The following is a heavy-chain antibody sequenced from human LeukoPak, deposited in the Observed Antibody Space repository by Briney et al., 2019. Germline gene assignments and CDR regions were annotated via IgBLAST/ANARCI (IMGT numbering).Heavy chain of an antibody. D-gene: IGHD7-27*01. CDR2: IIPIFGTA. CDR3: ARPDLGDWYFDL. CDR1: GGTFSSYA. Sequence: GASVKVSCKASGGTFSSYAISWVRQAPGQGLEWMGGIIPIFGTANYAQKFQGRVTITADESTSTAYMELSSLRSEDTAVYYCARPDLGDWYFDLWGRGTLVTDSS. V-gene: IGHV1-69*13. J-gene: IGHJ2*01.